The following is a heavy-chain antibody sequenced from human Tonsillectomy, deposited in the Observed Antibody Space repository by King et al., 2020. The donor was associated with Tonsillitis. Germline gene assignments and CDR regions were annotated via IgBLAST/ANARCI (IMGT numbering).Heavy chain of an antibody. V-gene: IGHV3-7*01. J-gene: IGHJ3*02. D-gene: IGHD2-15*01. CDR2: IRQDGSET. CDR3: ARDSSPALSGIWYDAFDI. Sequence: QLVQSGGGLVQPGGSLRLSCAASGFTFSSYWLTWVRQAPGKGLEWVANIRQDGSETHYAESVKGRFTVSRDNAKKSLYLQMNSLRAEDTAVYYCARDSSPALSGIWYDAFDIWGQGTMVTVSS. CDR1: GFTFSSYW.